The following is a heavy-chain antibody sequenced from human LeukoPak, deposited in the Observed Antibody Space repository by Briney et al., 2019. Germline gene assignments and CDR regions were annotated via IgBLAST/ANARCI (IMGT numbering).Heavy chain of an antibody. D-gene: IGHD3-22*01. CDR1: GFTFSSYA. CDR3: AKDHSMIVVVITHDY. J-gene: IGHJ4*02. V-gene: IGHV3-23*01. CDR2: ISGSGGST. Sequence: GGSLRLSCAASGFTFSSYAMSWVRQAPGKGLEWVSAISGSGGSTYYADSVKGRFTISRDNPKNTLYLQMNSLRAEDTAVYYCAKDHSMIVVVITHDYWGQGTLVTVSS.